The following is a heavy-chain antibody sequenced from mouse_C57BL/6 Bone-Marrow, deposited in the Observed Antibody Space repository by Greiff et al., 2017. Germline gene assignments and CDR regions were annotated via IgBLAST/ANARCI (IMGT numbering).Heavy chain of an antibody. D-gene: IGHD1-1*01. CDR2: IDPENGDT. Sequence: VQLQQSGAELVRPGASVKLSCTASGFNIKDDYMHWVKQRPEQGLEWIGWIDPENGDTEYASKFQGKATITADPSSNTAYLQLSSLTSEDTAVYYCTFYYGYAMDYWGQGTSVTVSS. V-gene: IGHV14-4*01. CDR1: GFNIKDDY. CDR3: TFYYGYAMDY. J-gene: IGHJ4*01.